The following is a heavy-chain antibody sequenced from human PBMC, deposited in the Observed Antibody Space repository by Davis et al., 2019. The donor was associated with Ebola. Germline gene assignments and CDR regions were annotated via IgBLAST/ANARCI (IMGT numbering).Heavy chain of an antibody. CDR1: GYTFTSYY. CDR3: NALRLHLEDYGMDV. V-gene: IGHV1-46*01. D-gene: IGHD4-17*01. Sequence: AASVKVSCKASGYTFTSYYMHWVRQAPGQGLEWMGIINPSGGSTSYAQKFQGRVTMTRNTSISTAYMELSSLRSEDTAVYYCNALRLHLEDYGMDVWGTGTTVTVSS. J-gene: IGHJ6*04. CDR2: INPSGGST.